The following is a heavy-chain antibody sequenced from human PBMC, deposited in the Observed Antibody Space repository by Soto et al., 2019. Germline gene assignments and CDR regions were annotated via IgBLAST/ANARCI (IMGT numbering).Heavy chain of an antibody. J-gene: IGHJ6*02. CDR1: GESFNGYY. Sequence: PSETLSLTCTAYGESFNGYYWSWIRQPPGKGLEWIGEIHHSGSTNYNPSLKSRVTFSIDTSERQFSLKVRSVTAADTAVYYCARGKRGSSWYRGEEKYYYYGMDVWGQGTPVTVSS. CDR2: IHHSGST. D-gene: IGHD6-13*01. V-gene: IGHV4-34*01. CDR3: ARGKRGSSWYRGEEKYYYYGMDV.